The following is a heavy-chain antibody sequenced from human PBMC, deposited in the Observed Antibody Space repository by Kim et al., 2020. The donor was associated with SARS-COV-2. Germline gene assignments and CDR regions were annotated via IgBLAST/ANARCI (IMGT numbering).Heavy chain of an antibody. CDR2: ISSSGSTI. D-gene: IGHD3-22*01. CDR3: ARASYYYDSRGYYSSSVSTFDY. J-gene: IGHJ4*02. Sequence: GGSLRLSCAASGFTFSDYYMSWIRQAPGKGLEWVSYISSSGSTIYYADSVKGRFTISRDNAKNSLYLQMNSLRAEDTAVYYCARASYYYDSRGYYSSSVSTFDYWGQGTLVTVSS. CDR1: GFTFSDYY. V-gene: IGHV3-11*01.